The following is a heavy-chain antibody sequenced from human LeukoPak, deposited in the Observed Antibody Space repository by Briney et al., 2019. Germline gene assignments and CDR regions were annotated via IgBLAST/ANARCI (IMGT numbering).Heavy chain of an antibody. CDR2: INSADNVE. CDR3: ARDTVNGPFVISLDL. CDR1: GFTVSSHY. Sequence: PGGSLRLSCAASGFTVSSHYMSWVRQAPGKGLEWVAHINSADNVEYYTDSVRGRFTMSRDNAKDLLYLQMNSLRDEDTAVYYCARDTVNGPFVISLDLWGQGVLVTVSS. D-gene: IGHD2-8*01. V-gene: IGHV3-11*04. J-gene: IGHJ5*02.